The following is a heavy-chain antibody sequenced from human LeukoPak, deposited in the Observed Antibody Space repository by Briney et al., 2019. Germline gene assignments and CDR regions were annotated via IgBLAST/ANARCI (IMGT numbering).Heavy chain of an antibody. D-gene: IGHD2-8*02. CDR3: ARDGKGYCTGGRCYSSRFDD. Sequence: PGGSLRLSFAASGFTFDDYTMHWVRQRPGKGLEWVSLISWDGSSVFYADSVKGRFTISRDNRKTSLYLQMHSVRTEDTAWYYCARDGKGYCTGGRCYSSRFDDWGQGTLVTV. CDR2: ISWDGSSV. V-gene: IGHV3-43*01. CDR1: GFTFDDYT. J-gene: IGHJ4*01.